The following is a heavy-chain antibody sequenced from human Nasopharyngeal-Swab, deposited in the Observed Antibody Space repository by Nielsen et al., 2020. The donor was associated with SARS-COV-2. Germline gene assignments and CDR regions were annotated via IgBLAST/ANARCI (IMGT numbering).Heavy chain of an antibody. D-gene: IGHD5-24*01. CDR1: GETFTSYD. CDR2: MNPNSGNT. CDR3: ASGARYGYNYY. V-gene: IGHV1-8*01. Sequence: ASVKVSCKASGETFTSYDINWLRQATGQGLEWMGWMNPNSGNTGYAQKFQGRVTMTRNTSISTAYMELSSMRSEDTAVYYCASGARYGYNYYWGQGTLVTVSS. J-gene: IGHJ4*02.